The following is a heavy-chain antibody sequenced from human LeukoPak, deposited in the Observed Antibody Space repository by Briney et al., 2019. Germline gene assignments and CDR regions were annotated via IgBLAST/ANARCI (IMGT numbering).Heavy chain of an antibody. CDR2: INHSGST. D-gene: IGHD3-16*01. V-gene: IGHV4-34*01. J-gene: IGHJ5*02. CDR3: ARSKGGRGFDP. CDR1: GGSFSGYY. Sequence: SETLPLTCAVYGGSFSGYYWSWIRQPPGKGLEWIGEINHSGSTNYNPSLKSRVTISVDTSKNQFSLKLSSVTAADTAVYYCARSKGGRGFDPWGQGTLVTVSS.